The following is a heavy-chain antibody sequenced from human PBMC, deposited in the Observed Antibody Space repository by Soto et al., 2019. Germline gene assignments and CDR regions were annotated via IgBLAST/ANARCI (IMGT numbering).Heavy chain of an antibody. D-gene: IGHD1-26*01. J-gene: IGHJ4*02. CDR1: GYIFTGYY. Sequence: QVQLVQSGDEVQKSGASVKVSCEASGYIFTGYYIHWMRQAPGQGLEWMGWISPKSGDTNLAQHLQGRVTLTRDTSITTAYMELTRLKSDDTALYYCARGSPRMGALPTYWGQGTLLTVSS. CDR2: ISPKSGDT. CDR3: ARGSPRMGALPTY. V-gene: IGHV1-2*02.